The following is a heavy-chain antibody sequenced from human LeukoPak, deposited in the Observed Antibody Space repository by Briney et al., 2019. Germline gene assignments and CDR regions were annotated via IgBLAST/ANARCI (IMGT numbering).Heavy chain of an antibody. CDR1: GFTFSSYW. J-gene: IGHJ4*02. CDR3: ARDGGYDSSGYYWRSDY. CDR2: IKQDGSEK. Sequence: PGGSLRLSCAASGFTFSSYWMSWVRQAPGKGLEWVANIKQDGSEKYYVDSVKGRFTISRDNAKNSLYLQMNSLRAEDTAVYYCARDGGYDSSGYYWRSDYWGQGTLVTVSS. D-gene: IGHD3-22*01. V-gene: IGHV3-7*03.